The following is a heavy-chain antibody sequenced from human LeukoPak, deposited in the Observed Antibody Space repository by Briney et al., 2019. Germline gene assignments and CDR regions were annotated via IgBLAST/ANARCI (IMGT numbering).Heavy chain of an antibody. CDR1: GFTFSSYD. CDR2: ISFDGSNK. V-gene: IGHV3-30*03. J-gene: IGHJ4*02. D-gene: IGHD5-12*01. CDR3: ASARALYGYSGYDEPYFDY. Sequence: GGSLRLSCAASGFTFSSYDMHWVRQAPGKGLEWVAVISFDGSNKYYADSVKGRFTISRDNSKNTLYLEMNSLRAEDTAVYYCASARALYGYSGYDEPYFDYWGQGTLVTVSS.